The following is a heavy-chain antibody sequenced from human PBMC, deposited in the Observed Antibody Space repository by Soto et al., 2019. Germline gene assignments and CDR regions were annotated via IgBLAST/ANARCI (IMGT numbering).Heavy chain of an antibody. D-gene: IGHD4-17*01. V-gene: IGHV1-46*03. CDR2: INPSGGST. Sequence: ASVKVSCKASGYTFTSYYIHWVRQAPGQGLEWMGIINPSGGSTAYAQKFQGRVTMTRDTSTSTVYMELSSLRSEDTAVYYCTRAPSYGAFDIWGQGTMVTVSS. CDR3: TRAPSYGAFDI. CDR1: GYTFTSYY. J-gene: IGHJ3*02.